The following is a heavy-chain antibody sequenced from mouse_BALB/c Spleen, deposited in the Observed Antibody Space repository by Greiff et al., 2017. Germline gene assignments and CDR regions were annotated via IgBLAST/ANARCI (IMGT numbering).Heavy chain of an antibody. J-gene: IGHJ4*01. CDR1: GFSLTSYG. CDR2: IWSGGST. Sequence: QVQLKESGPGLVQPSQSLSITCTVSGFSLTSYGVHWVRQSPGKGLEWLGVIWSGGSTAYNAAFISRLSISKDNSKSQVFFKMNSLQANDTAIYYCARNFLYVYGYYAMDYWGQGTSVTVSA. CDR3: ARNFLYVYGYYAMDY. V-gene: IGHV2-2*02. D-gene: IGHD2-3*01.